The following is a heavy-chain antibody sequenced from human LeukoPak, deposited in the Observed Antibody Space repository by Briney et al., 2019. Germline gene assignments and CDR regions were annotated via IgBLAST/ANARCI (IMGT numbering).Heavy chain of an antibody. V-gene: IGHV1-8*01. J-gene: IGHJ6*03. CDR3: ARPNSVLRFLEWPKGGYYYYYMDV. CDR2: MNPNSGNT. CDR1: GYTFTSYD. Sequence: ASVKVSCKASGYTFTSYDINWVRQAPGQGLELMGWMNPNSGNTGYAQKFQGRVTMTRNTSISTAYMELSSLRSEDTAVYYCARPNSVLRFLEWPKGGYYYYYMDVWGKGTTVTVSS. D-gene: IGHD3-3*01.